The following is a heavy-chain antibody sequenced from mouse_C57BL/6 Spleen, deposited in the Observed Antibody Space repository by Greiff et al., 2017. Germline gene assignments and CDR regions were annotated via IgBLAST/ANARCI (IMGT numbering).Heavy chain of an antibody. D-gene: IGHD2-5*01. J-gene: IGHJ3*01. CDR1: GYAFSSSW. V-gene: IGHV1-82*01. Sequence: VQLQQSGPELVKPGASVKISCKASGYAFSSSWMNWVKQRPGKGLEWIGRIYAGDGDTNYNGKFKGKATLTADKSSSTAYMQLSSLTSEDSAVYFCAEAYYSNYGAYWCQGTLVTVSA. CDR2: IYAGDGDT. CDR3: AEAYYSNYGAY.